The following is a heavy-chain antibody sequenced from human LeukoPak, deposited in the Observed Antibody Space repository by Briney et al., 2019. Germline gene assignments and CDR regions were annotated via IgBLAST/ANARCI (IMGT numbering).Heavy chain of an antibody. Sequence: ASVKVSCKASGYTFTSYDINWVRQATGQGLEWMGWMNPNSGNTGYAQKFQGRVTMTRNTSISTAYMELSSLRSEDTAVYYCAKGSTYYYDSSGYSPGGVDAFDIWGQGTMVTVSS. CDR1: GYTFTSYD. CDR2: MNPNSGNT. J-gene: IGHJ3*02. D-gene: IGHD3-22*01. V-gene: IGHV1-8*01. CDR3: AKGSTYYYDSSGYSPGGVDAFDI.